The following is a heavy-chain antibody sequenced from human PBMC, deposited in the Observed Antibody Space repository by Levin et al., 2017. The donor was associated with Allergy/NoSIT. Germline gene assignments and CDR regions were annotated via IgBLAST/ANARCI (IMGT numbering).Heavy chain of an antibody. D-gene: IGHD1-20*01. V-gene: IGHV3-23*01. CDR1: GFTFSDYY. CDR2: ISGSGGSS. J-gene: IGHJ4*02. CDR3: ARSITEITGSRGAC. Sequence: GESLKISCAASGFTFSDYYMTWIRQAPGKGLEWVSTISGSGGSSFYADSVKGRFTISRDNSMNTLYLQMNSLRAEDTAVYYCARSITEITGSRGACWGQGTLVTVSS.